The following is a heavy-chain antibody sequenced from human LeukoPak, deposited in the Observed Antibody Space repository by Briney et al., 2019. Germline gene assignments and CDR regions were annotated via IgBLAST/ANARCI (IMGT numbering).Heavy chain of an antibody. CDR2: INHSGST. CDR1: GGSFSGYY. V-gene: IGHV4-34*01. Sequence: SETLSLTCAVYGGSFSGYYWSWIRQPPGKGLEWIGEINHSGSTNYNPSLKSRVTISVDTSKNQFSLKLSSVTAADTAVYYCASFGGNSTIDAFDTWGQGTMVTVSS. J-gene: IGHJ3*02. CDR3: ASFGGNSTIDAFDT. D-gene: IGHD4-23*01.